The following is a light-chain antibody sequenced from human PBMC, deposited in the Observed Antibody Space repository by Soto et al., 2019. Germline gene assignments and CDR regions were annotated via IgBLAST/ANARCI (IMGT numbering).Light chain of an antibody. CDR3: QQYNNWPLT. V-gene: IGKV3-15*01. Sequence: EIVMTQSPATLSVSPGERATLSCRASQSVSSNLAWYQQKPGQAPRLLIYGASTRATGIPARFSGSVSGTDFTLTISSLQSEDFAVYYCQQYNNWPLTFGQGTKLEIK. CDR2: GAS. J-gene: IGKJ2*01. CDR1: QSVSSN.